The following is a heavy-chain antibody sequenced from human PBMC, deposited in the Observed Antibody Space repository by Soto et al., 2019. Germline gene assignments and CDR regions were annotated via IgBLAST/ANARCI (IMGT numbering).Heavy chain of an antibody. J-gene: IGHJ6*03. CDR2: IIPILGIA. Sequence: QVQLVQSGAEVKKPGSSVKVSCKASGGTFSSYTISWVRQAPGQGLEWMGRIIPILGIANYAQKFQGRVTITAEKSTSTAYMELSSLRSEDTAVYYCARARGFYCSGGSCYSGYYYYYMDVWGKGTTVTVSS. CDR1: GGTFSSYT. CDR3: ARARGFYCSGGSCYSGYYYYYMDV. D-gene: IGHD2-15*01. V-gene: IGHV1-69*02.